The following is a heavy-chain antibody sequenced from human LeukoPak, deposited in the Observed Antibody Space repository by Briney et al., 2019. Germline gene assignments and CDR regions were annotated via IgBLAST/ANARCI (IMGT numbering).Heavy chain of an antibody. D-gene: IGHD3-10*01. J-gene: IGHJ5*02. CDR3: ARAIWWFGESGWFDP. Sequence: SETLSLTCAVSGGSISSSNWWSWVRQPPGKGLAWIGSINYSGSTYYNPSLKSRVTMSVDTSKNQFSLKLSSVTAADTAVYYCARAIWWFGESGWFDPWGQGTLVTVSS. CDR1: GGSISSSNW. V-gene: IGHV4-4*02. CDR2: INYSGST.